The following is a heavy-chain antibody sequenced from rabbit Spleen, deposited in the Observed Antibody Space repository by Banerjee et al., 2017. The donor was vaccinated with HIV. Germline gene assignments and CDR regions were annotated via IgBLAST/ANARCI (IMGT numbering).Heavy chain of an antibody. Sequence: QQQLEESGGGLVKPGGTLTLTCSASGFSFSTDYYLCWVRQAPGKGLESIACIYGGVVGSTYYATWAKGRFTISKTSSTTVTLQMTSLTAADTATYFCARSGNSSIFSSYGMDLWGQGTLVTVS. CDR1: GFSFSTDYY. J-gene: IGHJ6*01. CDR2: IYGGVVGST. D-gene: IGHD7-1*01. V-gene: IGHV1S45*01. CDR3: ARSGNSSIFSSYGMDL.